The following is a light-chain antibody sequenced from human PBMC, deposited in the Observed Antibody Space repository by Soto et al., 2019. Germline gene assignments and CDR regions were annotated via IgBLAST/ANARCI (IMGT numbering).Light chain of an antibody. V-gene: IGKV3-11*01. CDR1: QSVYNY. CDR2: DVS. CDR3: QQYGSSGT. J-gene: IGKJ1*01. Sequence: EIVLTQSPATLSLSPGERATHSCRASQSVYNYLAWSQQKPGQAPRLLIYDVSNRAPGIPARFSGSGYGTDFTLTISSLEPEDFAVYYCQQYGSSGTFGQGTKVDIK.